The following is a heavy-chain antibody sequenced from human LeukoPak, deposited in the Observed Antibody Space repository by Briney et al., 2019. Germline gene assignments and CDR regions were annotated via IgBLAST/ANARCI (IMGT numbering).Heavy chain of an antibody. Sequence: SETLSLTCAVYGGSFSGYYWSWVRQPPGKGLEWIGEINHSGSTNYNPSLKSRVAISVDTSKNQFSLKLSSVTAADTAVYYCARGRLGRTYYDFWSGYGDYWGQGTLGTVSS. D-gene: IGHD3-3*01. CDR1: GGSFSGYY. V-gene: IGHV4-34*01. CDR3: ARGRLGRTYYDFWSGYGDY. J-gene: IGHJ4*02. CDR2: INHSGST.